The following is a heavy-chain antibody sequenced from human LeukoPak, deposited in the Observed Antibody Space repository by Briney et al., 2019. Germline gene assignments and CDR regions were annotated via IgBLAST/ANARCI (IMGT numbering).Heavy chain of an antibody. CDR2: ISGSGGST. V-gene: IGHV3-23*01. CDR3: AKGVFSLYYYDSSGSYMDV. D-gene: IGHD3-22*01. Sequence: GGSLRLSCAASGFTFSSYAMSWVRQAPGKGLEWVSAISGSGGSTYYADSVKGRFTISRDNSKNTLYLQMNSLRAEDTAVYYCAKGVFSLYYYDSSGSYMDVWGKGTTVTVSS. J-gene: IGHJ6*03. CDR1: GFTFSSYA.